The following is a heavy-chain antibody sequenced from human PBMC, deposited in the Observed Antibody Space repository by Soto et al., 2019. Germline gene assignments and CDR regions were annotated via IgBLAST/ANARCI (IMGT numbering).Heavy chain of an antibody. Sequence: QVQLVESGGGVVQPGTSLRLTCAGSGFTFSRNGMHWVRQAPGKGLEWVVLVSYDGTKKYYVDSVKGRFTISRDNSENTLYLQMNSLRAEDTAVYYCARWVGGSMSDNSGKYDSWGQGTLVTVSS. CDR2: VSYDGTKK. CDR1: GFTFSRNG. D-gene: IGHD3-22*01. J-gene: IGHJ5*01. CDR3: ARWVGGSMSDNSGKYDS. V-gene: IGHV3-30*03.